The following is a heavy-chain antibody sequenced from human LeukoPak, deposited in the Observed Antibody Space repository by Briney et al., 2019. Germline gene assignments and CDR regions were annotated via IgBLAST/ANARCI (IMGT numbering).Heavy chain of an antibody. CDR3: VRLSGESYYYYYYYMDV. V-gene: IGHV4-39*07. Sequence: SETLSLTCTVSGGSISSSSYYWGWIRQPPGKGLEWIGNIYYSGSTYYNPSLKSRVTISADTSKNQFSLKLSSVTAADTALYYCVRLSGESYYYYYYYMDVWGKGTTVTVSS. J-gene: IGHJ6*03. CDR1: GGSISSSSYY. D-gene: IGHD3-10*01. CDR2: IYYSGST.